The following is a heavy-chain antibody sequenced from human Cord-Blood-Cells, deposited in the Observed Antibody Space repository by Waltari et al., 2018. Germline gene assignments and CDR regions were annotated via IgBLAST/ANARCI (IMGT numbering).Heavy chain of an antibody. CDR2: INHSGST. V-gene: IGHV4-34*01. CDR1: GGSFSGYY. D-gene: IGHD2-2*01. J-gene: IGHJ6*02. Sequence: QVQLQQWGAGLLKPSETLSLTCAVYGGSFSGYYWSWIRQPPGKGLEWIGEINHSGSTNDNPCIKGRVTRSVDTSKNQFSLKLSSVTAADTAVYYCARGSDIVVVPAATNYYYYGMDVWGQGTTVTVSS. CDR3: ARGSDIVVVPAATNYYYYGMDV.